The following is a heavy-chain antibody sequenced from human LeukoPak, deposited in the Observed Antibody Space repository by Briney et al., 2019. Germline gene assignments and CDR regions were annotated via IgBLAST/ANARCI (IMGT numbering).Heavy chain of an antibody. CDR3: ARDQGGRNYGSGSYYKNWFDP. J-gene: IGHJ5*02. Sequence: SETLSLTCTVSGGSISSYYWSWIRQPAGKGLEWIGRIYTSGSTNYNPSLKSRVTMSVDTSKNQFSLKLSPVTAADTAVYYCARDQGGRNYGSGSYYKNWFDPWGQGTLVTVSS. D-gene: IGHD3-10*01. V-gene: IGHV4-4*07. CDR1: GGSISSYY. CDR2: IYTSGST.